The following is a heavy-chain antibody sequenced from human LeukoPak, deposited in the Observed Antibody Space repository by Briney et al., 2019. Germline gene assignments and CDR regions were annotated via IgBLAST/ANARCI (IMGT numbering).Heavy chain of an antibody. CDR1: GFTFSSYA. V-gene: IGHV3-23*01. D-gene: IGHD5-12*01. CDR2: ISGSGGST. Sequence: GGSLRLSCAASGFTFSSYAMNWVRQAPGKGLEWVSAISGSGGSTYYADSVKGRFTISRDNSKNTLYLQMNSLRAEDTAVYYCAKDRRYSGYDPAGPHWGQGTLVTVSS. J-gene: IGHJ4*02. CDR3: AKDRRYSGYDPAGPH.